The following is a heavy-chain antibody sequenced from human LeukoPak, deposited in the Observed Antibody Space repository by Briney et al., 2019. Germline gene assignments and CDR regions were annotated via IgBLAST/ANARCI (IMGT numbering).Heavy chain of an antibody. CDR1: GYTLTELS. D-gene: IGHD2-2*01. CDR3: AGQLLAHDYYYYYMDV. V-gene: IGHV1-24*01. CDR2: FDTEDGET. Sequence: ASVKVSCKVSGYTLTELSMHWVRQAPGKGLEWMGGFDTEDGETIYAQKFQGRVTMTEDISTDTAYMELSTLRSEDTAIYYCAGQLLAHDYYYYYMDVWGKGTTVTVSS. J-gene: IGHJ6*03.